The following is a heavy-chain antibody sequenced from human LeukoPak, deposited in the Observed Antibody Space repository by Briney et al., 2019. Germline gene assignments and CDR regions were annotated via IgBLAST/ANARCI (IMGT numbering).Heavy chain of an antibody. J-gene: IGHJ4*02. CDR3: AVYRKPQGLDY. CDR1: GFPFSTYA. Sequence: PGGSLRLSCAVSGFPFSTYATSWVRQAPGKGLEWVSAINDNGRDTYYADSVRGRSTISRDNSKNTLYLQMNSLRVEDTAMYYCAVYRKPQGLDYWGQGTLVTVSS. CDR2: INDNGRDT. V-gene: IGHV3-23*01. D-gene: IGHD1-14*01.